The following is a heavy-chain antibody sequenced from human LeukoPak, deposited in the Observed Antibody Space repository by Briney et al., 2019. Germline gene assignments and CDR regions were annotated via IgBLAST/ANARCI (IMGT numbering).Heavy chain of an antibody. CDR1: GFTFSSYA. CDR3: AKDTYYYDSSGYFDY. D-gene: IGHD3-22*01. J-gene: IGHJ4*02. V-gene: IGHV3-23*01. Sequence: GGSLRLSCAASGFTFSSYAMSWVRQAPGKGLEWVSAISGSGGSTYYADSVKGRFTISRDNSKNTLYLQMNSLRAEDTAVYYCAKDTYYYDSSGYFDYWGQGTLVTVSS. CDR2: ISGSGGST.